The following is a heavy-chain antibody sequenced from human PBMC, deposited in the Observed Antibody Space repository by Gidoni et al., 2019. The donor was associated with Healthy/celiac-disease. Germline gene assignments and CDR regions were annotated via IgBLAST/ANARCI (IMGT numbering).Heavy chain of an antibody. D-gene: IGHD3-22*01. CDR2: IIPIFGTA. Sequence: QVQLVQSGAEVKKPGSSVKVSCKASGGTFSSYAISWVRQAPGQGLAWMGGIIPIFGTANYAQKFQGRVTITADESTSTAYMELSSLRSEDTAVYYCARDTGIDSSGYCSWYFDLWGRGTLVTVSS. CDR1: GGTFSSYA. CDR3: ARDTGIDSSGYCSWYFDL. V-gene: IGHV1-69*01. J-gene: IGHJ2*01.